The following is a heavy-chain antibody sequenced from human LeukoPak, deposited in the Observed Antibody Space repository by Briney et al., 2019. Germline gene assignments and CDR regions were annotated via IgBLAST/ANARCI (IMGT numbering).Heavy chain of an antibody. CDR2: INHSGST. Sequence: PSETLSLTCAVYGGSFSGYYWSWIRQPPGKGLEWIGEINHSGSTNYNPSLKSRVTISVDTSKNQFSLKLSSVTAADTAVYYRARRSSPTATSGVGFDPWGQGTLVTVSS. CDR3: ARRSSPTATSGVGFDP. V-gene: IGHV4-34*01. D-gene: IGHD2-2*01. CDR1: GGSFSGYY. J-gene: IGHJ5*02.